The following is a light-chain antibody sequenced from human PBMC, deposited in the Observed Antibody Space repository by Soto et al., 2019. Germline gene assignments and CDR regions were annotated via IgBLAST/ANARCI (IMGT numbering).Light chain of an antibody. CDR3: QQYLEWPPMT. Sequence: VMTQSPATLSVSPGEIVTLSCWASETVWTNLAWYQQKPGQAPRLLISGASTRAAGIPDRFRGSGSGTEFTLTISVLRSEDSAIYYCQQYLEWPPMTFGQRTKVDI. J-gene: IGKJ1*01. CDR1: ETVWTN. CDR2: GAS. V-gene: IGKV3-15*01.